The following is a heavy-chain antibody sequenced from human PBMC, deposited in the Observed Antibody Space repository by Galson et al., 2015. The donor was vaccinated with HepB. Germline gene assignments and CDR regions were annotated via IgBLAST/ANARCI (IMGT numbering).Heavy chain of an antibody. Sequence: SLRLSCAVSGFRLKSYAMHWVRQAPGKGLEWLALMSYDGGTTNYADSVKGRFTISKDNSKNSLFLQMASLRVEDTAVYYCAKEIGADGSHDGMDVWGQGTTVTVS. J-gene: IGHJ6*02. CDR3: AKEIGADGSHDGMDV. CDR2: MSYDGGTT. CDR1: GFRLKSYA. V-gene: IGHV3-30*14. D-gene: IGHD3-16*01.